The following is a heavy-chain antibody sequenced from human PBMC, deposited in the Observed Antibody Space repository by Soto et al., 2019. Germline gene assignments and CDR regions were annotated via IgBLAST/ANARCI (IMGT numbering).Heavy chain of an antibody. CDR1: GGTFSSYT. D-gene: IGHD2-2*01. CDR3: VVVPAAPTWPTEYYFDY. Sequence: QVQLVQSGAEVKKPGSSVKVSCKASGGTFSSYTISWVRQAPGQGLEWMGRIIPILGIANYAQKFQGRVTITADKSTSTAYMELSSLRSEDTAVYYCVVVPAAPTWPTEYYFDYWGQGTLVTVSS. J-gene: IGHJ4*02. CDR2: IIPILGIA. V-gene: IGHV1-69*02.